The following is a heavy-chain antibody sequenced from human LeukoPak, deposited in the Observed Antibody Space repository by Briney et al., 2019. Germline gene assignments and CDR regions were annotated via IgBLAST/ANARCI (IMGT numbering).Heavy chain of an antibody. Sequence: RGSLRLPCAASGFTFSSYAVSWVRQAPGKGLEWVSAISGSGGSTYYADSVKGRFTISRDNSKNTLYLQMNSLRAEDTAVYYCAKSKRPRLRGSPVEYWGQGTLLTFSS. V-gene: IGHV3-23*01. CDR3: AKSKRPRLRGSPVEY. J-gene: IGHJ4*02. CDR1: GFTFSSYA. CDR2: ISGSGGST. D-gene: IGHD6-6*01.